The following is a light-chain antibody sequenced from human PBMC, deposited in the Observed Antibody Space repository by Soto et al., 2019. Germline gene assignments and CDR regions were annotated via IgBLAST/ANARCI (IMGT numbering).Light chain of an antibody. CDR2: GAS. V-gene: IGKV3-20*01. J-gene: IGKJ1*01. CDR1: QPVSSGY. Sequence: EIVLTQSPGTLSLSPGETATLSCSASQPVSSGYLAWYQQKPGQSPTLLIYGASYRAAGTPARFSGSGFGTDFTRTISSLEPADFAVYYCQQYSNSWTFGQGTKVEIK. CDR3: QQYSNSWT.